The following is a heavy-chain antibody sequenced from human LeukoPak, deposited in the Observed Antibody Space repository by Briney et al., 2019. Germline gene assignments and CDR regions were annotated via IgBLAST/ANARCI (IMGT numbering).Heavy chain of an antibody. D-gene: IGHD3-3*01. CDR3: VRSMSGRNDF. V-gene: IGHV3-74*01. CDR1: GFIFSNYW. Sequence: GGSLRLSCAGSGFIFSNYWVHWVRQAPGEGLVWVLRINIEGSRTDYADSVRGRFTISRDNAKNTLYLQMNSLTAEDTAVYYCVRSMSGRNDFWGQGTVVSVYS. CDR2: INIEGSRT. J-gene: IGHJ4*02.